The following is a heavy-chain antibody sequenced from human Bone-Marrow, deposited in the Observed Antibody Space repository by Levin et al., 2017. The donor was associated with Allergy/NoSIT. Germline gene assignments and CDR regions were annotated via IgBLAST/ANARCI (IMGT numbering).Heavy chain of an antibody. Sequence: GGSLRLSCAASGFTFSNYAITWVRQAPGKGLEWVSRIKSDGGTTSYADSVKGRFTISRDNAKNTLYLQMNSLRAEDTAVYYCASGVIAVAGQYWGQGILVTVSS. J-gene: IGHJ4*02. CDR2: IKSDGGTT. CDR1: GFTFSNYA. D-gene: IGHD6-19*01. CDR3: ASGVIAVAGQY. V-gene: IGHV3-74*01.